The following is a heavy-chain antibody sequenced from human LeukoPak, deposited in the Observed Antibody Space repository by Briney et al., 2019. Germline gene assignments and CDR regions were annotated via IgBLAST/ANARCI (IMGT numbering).Heavy chain of an antibody. J-gene: IGHJ4*02. V-gene: IGHV3-7*04. CDR2: ILQEGSEK. Sequence: GRCLRLSCAPSASTFSVSWMSWVRHPPGKGLEWLANILQEGSEKYYVDSVKGRFTISRDNAKKSLFLQVSSLRGEDTAVYYCARDRGFGYGIDFWGQGTLVTVSS. CDR3: ARDRGFGYGIDF. CDR1: ASTFSVSW. D-gene: IGHD5-18*01.